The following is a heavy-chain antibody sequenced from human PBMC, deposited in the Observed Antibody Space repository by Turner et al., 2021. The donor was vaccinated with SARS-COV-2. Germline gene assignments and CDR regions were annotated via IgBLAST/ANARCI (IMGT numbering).Heavy chain of an antibody. CDR2: IEYDGDNK. CDR3: RRPNSGSYYDCLDD. CDR1: GFIFSSYA. Sequence: VHLADSVGGVVRPGRSVRLPCASSGFIFSSYAMYWVRQATGKGLEWVAVIEYDGDNKYHAAAEKGRSTTTKDDNKNKWHQKMNRRGGEDTAEYYGRRPNSGSYYDCLDDWGQGTLVNVSS. D-gene: IGHD1-26*01. V-gene: IGHV3-30*04. J-gene: IGHJ4*02.